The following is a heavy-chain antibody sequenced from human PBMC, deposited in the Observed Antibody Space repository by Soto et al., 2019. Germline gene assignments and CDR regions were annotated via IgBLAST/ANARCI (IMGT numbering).Heavy chain of an antibody. CDR2: IGGGDT. CDR3: AKDRMNFNSVWDPFDV. J-gene: IGHJ3*01. D-gene: IGHD2-15*01. CDR1: GFTFNTYA. V-gene: IGHV3-23*01. Sequence: GGSLRLSCAASGFTFNTYAMSWVRQAPGKGLEWIAGIGGGDTHYADSVTGRFTISRDDSKSTVSLQMNSLRVEDTAVYYCAKDRMNFNSVWDPFDVWGQGTLVTVSS.